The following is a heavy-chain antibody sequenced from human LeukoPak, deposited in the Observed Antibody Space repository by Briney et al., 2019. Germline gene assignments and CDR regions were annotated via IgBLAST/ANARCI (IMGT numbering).Heavy chain of an antibody. CDR1: GFTFSSYG. CDR3: AKDIVVGQAVMRSAFDI. V-gene: IGHV3-23*01. D-gene: IGHD2-2*01. Sequence: GGTLRLSYAASGFTFSSYGMSCVRQAPGKGLEGGSAISGSGGSTYYADSVKGRFTISRDNSKRTLYMQMNSLRDEDTAVYYCAKDIVVGQAVMRSAFDIGGQGTMVTLSS. J-gene: IGHJ3*02. CDR2: ISGSGGST.